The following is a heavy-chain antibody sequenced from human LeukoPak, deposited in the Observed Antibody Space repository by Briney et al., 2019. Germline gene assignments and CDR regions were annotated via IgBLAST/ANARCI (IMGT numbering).Heavy chain of an antibody. CDR1: GYTFTGYY. J-gene: IGHJ3*02. V-gene: IGHV1-2*02. CDR2: INPNSGGT. Sequence: GASVKVSCKASGYTFTGYYMHWVRQAPGQGLEWMGWINPNSGGTNYAQKFQRRVTMTRDTSISTAYMELSRLRSDDTAVYYCARFPDYYDEDAFDIWGQGTMVTVSS. D-gene: IGHD3-22*01. CDR3: ARFPDYYDEDAFDI.